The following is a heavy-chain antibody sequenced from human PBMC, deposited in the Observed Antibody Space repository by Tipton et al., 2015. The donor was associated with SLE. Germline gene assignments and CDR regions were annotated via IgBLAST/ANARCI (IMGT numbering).Heavy chain of an antibody. CDR3: ARVSRDGYKDLDY. CDR1: GGSISSGSYY. Sequence: TLSLTCTVSGGSISSGSYYWSWIRQPAGKGLEWIGRIYTSGSTNYNPSLKSRVTISVDTSKNQFSLKLSSVAAADTAVYYCARVSRDGYKDLDYWGQGTLVTVSS. V-gene: IGHV4-61*02. CDR2: IYTSGST. D-gene: IGHD5-24*01. J-gene: IGHJ4*02.